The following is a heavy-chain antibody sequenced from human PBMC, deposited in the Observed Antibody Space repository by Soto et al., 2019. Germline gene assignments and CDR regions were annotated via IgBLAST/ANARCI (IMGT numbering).Heavy chain of an antibody. V-gene: IGHV4-59*12. CDR3: VRDLLIVHHGASPGRVH. CDR1: GGSISSYY. CDR2: IWYSGSS. Sequence: SETLSLTCTVSGGSISSYYWNWIRQPPGKGLEWIGYIWYSGSSNYNPSLKSRVTISVDTSKNQLSLKLTSVTAADTAVYFCVRDLLIVHHGASPGRVHWGQGSLVTV. D-gene: IGHD1-1*01. J-gene: IGHJ4*02.